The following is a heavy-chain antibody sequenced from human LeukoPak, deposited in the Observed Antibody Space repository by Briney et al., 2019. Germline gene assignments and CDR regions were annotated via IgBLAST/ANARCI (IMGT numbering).Heavy chain of an antibody. CDR3: ARDDPSSSWYLIDY. CDR2: ISAYNGNT. J-gene: IGHJ4*02. Sequence: ASVKVSCKASGYTFTSYGISWVRQAPGQGLEWMGGISAYNGNTNYAQKLQGRVTMTTDTSTSTAYMELRSLRSDDTAVYYCARDDPSSSWYLIDYWGQGTLVTVSS. CDR1: GYTFTSYG. V-gene: IGHV1-18*01. D-gene: IGHD6-13*01.